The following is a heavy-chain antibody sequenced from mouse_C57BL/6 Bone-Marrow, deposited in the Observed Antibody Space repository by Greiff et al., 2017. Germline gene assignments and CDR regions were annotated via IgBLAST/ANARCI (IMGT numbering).Heavy chain of an antibody. Sequence: VQLQPPGAEPVMPGASVKLFCQAFGHPFTRYWMPWVKQRPGQGLEWIGEIDPSDSYTNYNQKFKGKSPLTVDKSSSTAYMQRSSLSSEDSAVDYCASSVRQYFAYGGQGTMLTVSS. CDR1: GHPFTRYW. J-gene: IGHJ2*01. CDR3: ASSVRQYFAY. CDR2: IDPSDSYT. V-gene: IGHV1-69*01.